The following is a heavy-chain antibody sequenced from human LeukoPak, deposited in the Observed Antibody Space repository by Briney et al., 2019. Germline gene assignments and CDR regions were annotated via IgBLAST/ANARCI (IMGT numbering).Heavy chain of an antibody. Sequence: GGSLRLSCAGSGFTFSHAWMYWVRQAPGKGLEWIGRIKSKPDGETTDYAAPVKGRITISRDDSKNMLFLQMNRLRSEDTGAYYRATGRRPVISAPPPDHWGQGTLVTVSS. D-gene: IGHD2-21*01. CDR2: IKSKPDGETT. CDR1: GFTFSHAW. V-gene: IGHV3-15*01. CDR3: ATGRRPVISAPPPDH. J-gene: IGHJ4*02.